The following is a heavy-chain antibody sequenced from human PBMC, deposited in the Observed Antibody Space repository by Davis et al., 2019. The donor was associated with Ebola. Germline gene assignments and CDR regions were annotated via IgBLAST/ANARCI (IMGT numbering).Heavy chain of an antibody. CDR2: ISSSSSYT. V-gene: IGHV3-21*05. CDR3: ARDRSGYYPGYFDY. J-gene: IGHJ4*02. D-gene: IGHD3-3*01. Sequence: GESLKISCAASGFTFSSYNMNWVRQAPGKGLEWVSYISSSSSYTNYADSVKGRFTISRDNAKNSLYLQMNSLRAEDTAVYYCARDRSGYYPGYFDYWGQGTLVTVSS. CDR1: GFTFSSYN.